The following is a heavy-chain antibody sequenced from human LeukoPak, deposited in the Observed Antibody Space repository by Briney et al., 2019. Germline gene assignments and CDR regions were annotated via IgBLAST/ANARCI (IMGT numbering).Heavy chain of an antibody. D-gene: IGHD3-3*01. V-gene: IGHV1-18*01. CDR2: ISAYNGNT. J-gene: IGHJ4*02. CDR3: AREDRALAWLPNDY. Sequence: ASVKVSCKASGYTFTSYGISWVRQAPGQGLEWMGWISAYNGNTNYAQKLQGRVTMTADTSTSTAYMELRSLRSDDTAVYYCAREDRALAWLPNDYWGQGTLVTVSS. CDR1: GYTFTSYG.